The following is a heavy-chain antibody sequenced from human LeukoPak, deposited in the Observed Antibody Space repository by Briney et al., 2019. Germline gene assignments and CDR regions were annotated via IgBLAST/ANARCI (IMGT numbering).Heavy chain of an antibody. D-gene: IGHD2/OR15-2a*01. V-gene: IGHV1-24*01. Sequence: ASVKVSCKVSGYTLTESSIHWVRQAPGKGLEWMGGFDPEDGETIYAQKFQGRVTMTEDTSTDTAYMELSSLRSEDTAVYYCATASMSKTPDFDYWGQGTLVTVSS. J-gene: IGHJ4*02. CDR3: ATASMSKTPDFDY. CDR1: GYTLTESS. CDR2: FDPEDGET.